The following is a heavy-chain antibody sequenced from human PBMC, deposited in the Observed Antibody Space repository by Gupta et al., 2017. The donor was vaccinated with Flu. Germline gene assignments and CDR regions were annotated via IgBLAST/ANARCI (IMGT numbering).Heavy chain of an antibody. Sequence: EAQLVESGGGLVQPGGSLRLSCGASGFSFSNYWMSWVRQAPGKGLEWVANINRDGSEKFYVDSVEGRLTVSRDNAKNSLYLQMNSRRAEDTAVYYCVRDITLAGAIYYFDYWGQGTLVTVSS. V-gene: IGHV3-7*01. J-gene: IGHJ4*02. D-gene: IGHD1-26*01. CDR2: INRDGSEK. CDR3: VRDITLAGAIYYFDY. CDR1: GFSFSNYW.